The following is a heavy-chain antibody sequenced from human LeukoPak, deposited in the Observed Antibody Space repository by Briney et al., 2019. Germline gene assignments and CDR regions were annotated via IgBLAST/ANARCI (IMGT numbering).Heavy chain of an antibody. Sequence: SETLSLTCTVSGGSISSSSYYWGRIRPPPGQELVWNGSIYYSGSTYYNPSLKRRVTISVDTSKNHFSLKLSSVTAADTAVYYCARHRMYYYDSSGRGVADAFDIWGQGTMVTVSS. CDR1: GGSISSSSYY. CDR3: ARHRMYYYDSSGRGVADAFDI. CDR2: IYYSGST. D-gene: IGHD3-22*01. V-gene: IGHV4-39*01. J-gene: IGHJ3*02.